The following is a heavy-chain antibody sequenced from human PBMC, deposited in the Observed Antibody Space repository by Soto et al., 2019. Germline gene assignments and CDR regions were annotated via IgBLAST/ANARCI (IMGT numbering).Heavy chain of an antibody. Sequence: QITLKESGPTLVKPTQTLTLTCTFSGFSLSTSGVGVGWIRQPPGKALEWLALIYWDDDKRYSPSLKSRLTITKDTSKSQVVLTMTNMDPVDTATDYCAHSPPVRGVMGPFDYWGQGTLLTVSS. CDR2: IYWDDDK. D-gene: IGHD3-10*01. V-gene: IGHV2-5*02. CDR3: AHSPPVRGVMGPFDY. J-gene: IGHJ4*02. CDR1: GFSLSTSGVG.